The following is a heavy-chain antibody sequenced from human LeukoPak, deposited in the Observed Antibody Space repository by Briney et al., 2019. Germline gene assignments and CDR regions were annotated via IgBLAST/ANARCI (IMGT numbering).Heavy chain of an antibody. CDR2: IYYSGST. CDR1: GGSVSSSSYY. Sequence: PSETLSLTCTVSGGSVSSSSYYWSWIRQPPGKGLEWIGYIYYSGSTHYNPSLKSRVTISIDTSKNQFSLKLSSVTAADTAVYYCARANSRYYQNDYWGQGTLVTVSS. CDR3: ARANSRYYQNDY. D-gene: IGHD6-13*01. V-gene: IGHV4-61*01. J-gene: IGHJ4*02.